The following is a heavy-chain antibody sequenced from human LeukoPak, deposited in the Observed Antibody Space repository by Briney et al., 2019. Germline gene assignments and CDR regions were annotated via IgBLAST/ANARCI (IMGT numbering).Heavy chain of an antibody. CDR2: IEQDGSEK. V-gene: IGHV3-7*03. Sequence: GGSLRLSCAVSGFTFSIYWMSWVRQAPGKGLEWVANIEQDGSEKYYVDSVKGRFTISRDNAKNSLYLQMNNLRVDDTAIYYCAKDHANTPVVTNWGQGILVSVSS. D-gene: IGHD2-21*02. CDR3: AKDHANTPVVTN. J-gene: IGHJ4*02. CDR1: GFTFSIYW.